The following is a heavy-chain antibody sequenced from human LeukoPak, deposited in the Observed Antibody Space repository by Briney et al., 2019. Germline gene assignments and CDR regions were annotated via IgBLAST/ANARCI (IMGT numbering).Heavy chain of an antibody. Sequence: SETLSLTCAVSGGSISSGGYSWRWIRQPPGKGLEWIGYIYHSGSTYYNPSLKSRVTISVDRSKNQFSLKLSSVTAADTAVYYCARGRGDAFDIWGQGTMVTVSS. CDR3: ARGRGDAFDI. J-gene: IGHJ3*02. V-gene: IGHV4-30-2*01. CDR1: GGSISSGGYS. CDR2: IYHSGST. D-gene: IGHD1-26*01.